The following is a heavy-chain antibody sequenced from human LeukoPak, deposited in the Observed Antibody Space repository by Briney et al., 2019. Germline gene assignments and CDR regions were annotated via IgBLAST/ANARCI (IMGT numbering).Heavy chain of an antibody. CDR2: IYYSGST. Sequence: SETLSLTCTVYGGSISSGGYYWSWIRQHPGKGLEWIGYIYYSGSTYYNPSLKSRVTISVDTSKNQFSLKLSSVTAADTAVYYCARFSVTVEYYFDYWGQGTLVTVSS. J-gene: IGHJ4*02. CDR3: ARFSVTVEYYFDY. CDR1: GGSISSGGYY. V-gene: IGHV4-31*03. D-gene: IGHD4-23*01.